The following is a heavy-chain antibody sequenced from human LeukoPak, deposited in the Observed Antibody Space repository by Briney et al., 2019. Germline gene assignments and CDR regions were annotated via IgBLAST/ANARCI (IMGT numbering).Heavy chain of an antibody. V-gene: IGHV4-59*08. D-gene: IGHD2-2*01. J-gene: IGHJ4*02. CDR1: GGSISIYY. CDR2: IYYSGST. CDR3: ARVIRYCSRPSCFGYFDY. Sequence: AETLSLTCTVSGGSISIYYWICIREPPGKAREGVGYIYYSGSTNYNPSLKSRVTTSVDTSENHLSLKLSSVTAADPAVYYCARVIRYCSRPSCFGYFDYWGQGPLVPVPS.